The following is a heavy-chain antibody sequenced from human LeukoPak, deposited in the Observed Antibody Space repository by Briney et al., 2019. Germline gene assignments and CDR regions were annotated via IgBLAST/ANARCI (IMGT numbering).Heavy chain of an antibody. CDR3: ARLGGSPGNAFDI. Sequence: SETLSLTCTVSGGSISSSSYYWGWIRQPPGKGLEWIGSIYYSGSTYYNPSLKSRVTISADTSKNQFSLKLSSVTAADTAVYHCARLGGSPGNAFDIWGRGTMVTVSS. D-gene: IGHD1-26*01. CDR1: GGSISSSSYY. J-gene: IGHJ3*02. CDR2: IYYSGST. V-gene: IGHV4-39*01.